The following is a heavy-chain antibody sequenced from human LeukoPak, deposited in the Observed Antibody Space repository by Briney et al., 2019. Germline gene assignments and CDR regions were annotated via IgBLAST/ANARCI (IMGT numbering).Heavy chain of an antibody. CDR3: ARGPRNYYYYYMDV. Sequence: SETLSLTCAVYGGSFSGYYWSWIRQPPGKGLEWVGEINHSGSTNYNPSLKSRVTISVDTSKNQFSLKLSSVTVADTAVYYCARGPRNYYYYYMDVWGKGTTVTVSS. V-gene: IGHV4-34*01. J-gene: IGHJ6*03. CDR2: INHSGST. CDR1: GGSFSGYY.